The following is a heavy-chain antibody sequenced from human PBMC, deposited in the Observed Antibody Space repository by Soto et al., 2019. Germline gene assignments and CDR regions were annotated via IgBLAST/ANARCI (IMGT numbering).Heavy chain of an antibody. CDR3: AKDRAIDY. J-gene: IGHJ4*02. D-gene: IGHD2-2*02. CDR1: GFTFSSYW. CDR2: ISGSGGST. V-gene: IGHV3-23*01. Sequence: PVGSLRLSCAASGFTFSSYWMHWVRQVPGKGLEWVSAISGSGGSTYYADSVKGRFTISRDNSKNTLYLQMNSLRAEDTAVYYCAKDRAIDYWGQGTLVTVSS.